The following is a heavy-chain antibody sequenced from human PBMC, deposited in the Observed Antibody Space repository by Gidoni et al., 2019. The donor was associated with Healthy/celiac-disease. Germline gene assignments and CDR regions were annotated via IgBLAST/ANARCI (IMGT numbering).Heavy chain of an antibody. V-gene: IGHV3-9*01. CDR1: GFTFADYA. D-gene: IGHD3-10*01. CDR2: ISWNSGSI. Sequence: EVQLVESGGGLVQPGRSLRLSCAASGFTFADYAMHWVRQAPGKGLEGVSGISWNSGSIGYADSVKGRFTISRDNAKNSLYLQMNSLRAEDTALYYCAVDSGSVDYWGQGTLVTVSS. CDR3: AVDSGSVDY. J-gene: IGHJ4*02.